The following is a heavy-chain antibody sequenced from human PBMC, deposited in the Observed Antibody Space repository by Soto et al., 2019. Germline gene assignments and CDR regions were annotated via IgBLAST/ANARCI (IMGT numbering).Heavy chain of an antibody. CDR2: ISYDGSNK. Sequence: PGGSMRLSCAASGFTFSSYGMHWVRQAPGKGLEWVAVISYDGSNKYYADSVKGRFTISRDNSKNTLYLQMNSLRAEDTAVYYCASNWFDPWGQGTLVTVSS. V-gene: IGHV3-30*03. CDR3: ASNWFDP. J-gene: IGHJ5*02. CDR1: GFTFSSYG.